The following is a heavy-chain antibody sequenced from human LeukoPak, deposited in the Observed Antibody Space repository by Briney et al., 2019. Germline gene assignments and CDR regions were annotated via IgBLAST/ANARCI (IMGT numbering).Heavy chain of an antibody. V-gene: IGHV1-46*01. D-gene: IGHD3-22*01. CDR1: GYTFTSYY. CDR3: ARGSHTYYYDSSGYYSFDY. J-gene: IGHJ4*02. CDR2: INPSGGST. Sequence: ASVKVSCKASGYTFTSYYMHWVRQAPGQGLEWMGIINPSGGSTSYAQKFQGRVTMTRDTSTSTVYMELSSLRSEDTAVYYCARGSHTYYYDSSGYYSFDYWGQGTLVTVSS.